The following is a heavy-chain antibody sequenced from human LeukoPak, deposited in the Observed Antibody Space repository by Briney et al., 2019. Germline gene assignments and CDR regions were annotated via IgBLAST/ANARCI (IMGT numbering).Heavy chain of an antibody. CDR1: GYTFTNYY. CDR3: ARDHFDSSGYYYLLGYFEH. V-gene: IGHV1-46*01. D-gene: IGHD3-22*01. Sequence: ASVKVTCKASGYTFTNYYVHWVRQPHAPGLERMGIIKPSGGGTSYALKFQGRVTMTRDTSTSTAYMELSSLRSEDTAVYYCARDHFDSSGYYYLLGYFEHWGQGTLVTVSS. J-gene: IGHJ1*01. CDR2: IKPSGGGT.